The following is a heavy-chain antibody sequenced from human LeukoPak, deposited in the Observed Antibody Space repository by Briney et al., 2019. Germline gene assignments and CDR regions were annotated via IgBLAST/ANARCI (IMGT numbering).Heavy chain of an antibody. D-gene: IGHD1-26*01. V-gene: IGHV4-34*01. J-gene: IGHJ4*02. CDR1: GGSFSGYY. CDR3: ARARWELPLDY. Sequence: SETLSLTCAVYGGSFSGYYWSWIRQPPGKGLEWIGEINHSGCTNYNPSLKSRVTISVDTSKNQFSLKLSSVTAADTAVYYCARARWELPLDYWGQGTLVTVSS. CDR2: INHSGCT.